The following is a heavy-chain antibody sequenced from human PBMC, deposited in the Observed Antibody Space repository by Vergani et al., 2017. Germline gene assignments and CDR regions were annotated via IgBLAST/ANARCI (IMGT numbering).Heavy chain of an antibody. J-gene: IGHJ5*02. CDR2: ISSSSSTI. Sequence: EVQLVESGGGLVQPGGSLRLSCAASGFPFSSYSMNWVRQAPGKGLEWVSYISSSSSTIYYADSVKGRFTISRDNAKNSLYLQMNSLRAEDTAVYYCARDKYVAVAGSRFDPWGQGTLVTVSS. CDR1: GFPFSSYS. D-gene: IGHD6-19*01. V-gene: IGHV3-48*01. CDR3: ARDKYVAVAGSRFDP.